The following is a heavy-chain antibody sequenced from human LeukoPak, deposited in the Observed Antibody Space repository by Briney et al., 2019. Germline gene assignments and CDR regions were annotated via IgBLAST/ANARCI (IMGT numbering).Heavy chain of an antibody. V-gene: IGHV4-59*01. CDR3: ARDHSSGEGSYGMDV. CDR1: GGSISSYY. J-gene: IGHJ6*02. Sequence: SETLSLTCTVSGGSISSYYWSWIRQPPGKGLEWIGYIYYSGSTNYNPSLKSRVTISVDTSKNQFSLKLSSVTAADTAVYCCARDHSSGEGSYGMDVWGQGTTVTVSS. D-gene: IGHD6-19*01. CDR2: IYYSGST.